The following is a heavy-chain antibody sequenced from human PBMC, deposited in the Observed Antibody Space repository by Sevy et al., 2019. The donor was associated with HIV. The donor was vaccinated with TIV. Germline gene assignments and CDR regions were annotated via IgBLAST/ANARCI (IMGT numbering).Heavy chain of an antibody. V-gene: IGHV1-24*01. CDR2: SDPIDGEI. Sequence: ASVKVSCKVTGYSLSKLTMHWVRQAPGKGLEWMGSSDPIDGEIIYAQTFQGRLTMTEDTSTDTAYMELSSLTSDDTAVYFCAIVGLGYYSGSSYYQGDWLDPWGQGSLVTVSS. J-gene: IGHJ5*02. CDR1: GYSLSKLT. CDR3: AIVGLGYYSGSSYYQGDWLDP. D-gene: IGHD2-15*01.